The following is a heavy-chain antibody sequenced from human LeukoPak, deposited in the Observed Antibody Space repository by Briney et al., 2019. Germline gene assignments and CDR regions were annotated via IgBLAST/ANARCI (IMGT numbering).Heavy chain of an antibody. D-gene: IGHD4-23*01. J-gene: IGHJ4*02. CDR1: GFTFSYFW. V-gene: IGHV3-74*01. Sequence: PGESLRLSCAASGFTFSYFWMHWFRQTPGKGLVWVSCTNTDGSYSSYADSVKGRFTISRDNVRNTLYLQMSSLRAEDSAVYYCARYLDLTVVMETDYWGQGTLVTVSS. CDR2: TNTDGSYS. CDR3: ARYLDLTVVMETDY.